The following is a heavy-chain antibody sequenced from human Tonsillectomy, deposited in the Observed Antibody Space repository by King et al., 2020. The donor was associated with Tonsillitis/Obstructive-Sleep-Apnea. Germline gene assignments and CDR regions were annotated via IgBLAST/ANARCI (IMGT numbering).Heavy chain of an antibody. D-gene: IGHD3-3*01. V-gene: IGHV4-39*01. J-gene: IGHJ4*02. CDR1: GGSISSSSYY. CDR2: IYYCGST. CDR3: ARASLLEWLLFFDY. Sequence: QLQESGPGLVKPSETLSLTFTVSGGSISSSSYYWGWIRQPPGKGLEWIWSIYYCGSTYYNPSLKSRVTISVDTSKNQFSLKLSSVTAADTAVYYCARASLLEWLLFFDYWGQGTLVTVSS.